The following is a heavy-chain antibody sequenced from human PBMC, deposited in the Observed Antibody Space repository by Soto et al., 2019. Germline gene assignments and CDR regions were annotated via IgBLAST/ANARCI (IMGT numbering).Heavy chain of an antibody. CDR1: GFTFSSYA. J-gene: IGHJ6*02. V-gene: IGHV3-30-3*01. CDR3: ARDLAQYSSRNYYYYGMDV. D-gene: IGHD6-13*01. CDR2: ISYDGSNK. Sequence: PGGSLRLSCAASGFTFSSYAMHWVRQAPGKGLEWVAVISYDGSNKYYADSVKGRFTISRDNSKNTLYLQMNSLRAEDTAVYYCARDLAQYSSRNYYYYGMDVWGQGTTVTVSS.